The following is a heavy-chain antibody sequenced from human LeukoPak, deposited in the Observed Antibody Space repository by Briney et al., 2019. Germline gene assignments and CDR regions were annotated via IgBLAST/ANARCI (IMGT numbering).Heavy chain of an antibody. J-gene: IGHJ6*03. V-gene: IGHV3-11*04. CDR1: GFTFSDYY. D-gene: IGHD5-18*01. Sequence: GGSLRLSCAVSGFTFSDYYMSWIRQAPGKGLEWVSYISSSGSTIYYADSVKGRFTISRDNAKNSLYLQMNSLRAEDTAVYYCARDPVDTAMVPPNLYYYYYMDVWGKGTTVTVSS. CDR2: ISSSGSTI. CDR3: ARDPVDTAMVPPNLYYYYYMDV.